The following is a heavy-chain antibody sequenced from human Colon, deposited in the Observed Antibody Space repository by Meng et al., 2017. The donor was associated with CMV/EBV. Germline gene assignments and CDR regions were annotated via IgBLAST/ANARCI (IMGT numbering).Heavy chain of an antibody. J-gene: IGHJ6*02. D-gene: IGHD2-2*01. Sequence: ASVKVSCKASGYTFTGYYMHWVRQAPGQGLEWMGWINPNSGGTNYAQKFQGRVTMTRDTSISTAYMELSRLRSADTAVYYCARGGVVVPAAPEYYYGMDVWGQGTTVTVSS. CDR2: INPNSGGT. CDR1: GYTFTGYY. CDR3: ARGGVVVPAAPEYYYGMDV. V-gene: IGHV1-2*02.